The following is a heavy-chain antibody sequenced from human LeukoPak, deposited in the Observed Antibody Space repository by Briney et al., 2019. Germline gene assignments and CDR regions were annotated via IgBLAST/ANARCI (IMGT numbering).Heavy chain of an antibody. CDR3: ARLKNWFDP. CDR1: GGSIDTYY. J-gene: IGHJ5*02. CDR2: VFHTGST. V-gene: IGHV4-59*12. Sequence: PSGTLSLTCTVSGGSIDTYYWNWIRQPPGKGLEWIGYVFHTGSTNYNPSLKSRVTISVDTSKNQFSLKLSSVTAADTAVYYCARLKNWFDPWGQGTLVTVSS.